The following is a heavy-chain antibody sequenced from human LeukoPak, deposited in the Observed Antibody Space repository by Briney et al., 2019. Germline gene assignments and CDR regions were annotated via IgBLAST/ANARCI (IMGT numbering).Heavy chain of an antibody. D-gene: IGHD3-22*01. CDR3: ARDRVVITLNYFDY. CDR1: GFTFSSYA. CDR2: ISYDGSNK. J-gene: IGHJ4*02. Sequence: GGSPRLSCAASGFTFSSYAMHWVRQAPGKGLEWVAVISYDGSNKYYADSVKGRFTISRDNSKNTLYLQMNSLRAEDTAVYYCARDRVVITLNYFDYWGQGTLVTVSS. V-gene: IGHV3-30-3*01.